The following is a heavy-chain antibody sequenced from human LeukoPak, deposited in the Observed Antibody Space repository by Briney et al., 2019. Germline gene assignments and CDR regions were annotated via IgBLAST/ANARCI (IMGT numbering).Heavy chain of an antibody. D-gene: IGHD3-22*01. CDR3: ARDYDSSGPGAFDI. V-gene: IGHV4-39*02. CDR1: GVSISSSSYY. Sequence: SETLSLTCTVSGVSISSSSYYWGWLRQPPGKGLEWIGSIYYGGNTYYNPSLKSRVTMSVDTSKNQFSLKLSSVTAADTAVYYCARDYDSSGPGAFDIWGQGTMVTVSS. CDR2: IYYGGNT. J-gene: IGHJ3*02.